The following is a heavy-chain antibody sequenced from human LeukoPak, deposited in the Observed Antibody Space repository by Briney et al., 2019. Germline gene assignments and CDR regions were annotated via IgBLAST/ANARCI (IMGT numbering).Heavy chain of an antibody. CDR3: ASPLGDSVFY. V-gene: IGHV3-48*04. Sequence: GGSLRLSCTGSGFTFSTSGMNWVRQAPGRGLDWISYISSSSDTIVYADSVKGRFTSSRDNAKNSLYLQTNSLRVEDTAVYYCASPLGDSVFYWGQGTLVTVSS. D-gene: IGHD4-17*01. CDR1: GFTFSTSG. CDR2: ISSSSDTI. J-gene: IGHJ4*02.